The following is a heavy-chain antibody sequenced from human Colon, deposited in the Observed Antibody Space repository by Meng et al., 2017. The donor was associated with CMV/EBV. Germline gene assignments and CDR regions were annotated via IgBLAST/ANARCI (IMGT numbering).Heavy chain of an antibody. V-gene: IGHV1-2*02. CDR1: GYTFSDYH. D-gene: IGHD1-26*01. J-gene: IGHJ4*02. Sequence: QVQLVQSGAGVKKPGATVKVSRKTSGYTFSDYHIHCVRQAPRQGLEWMGWINSNSGATDYAQKFQGRFTMTRDTSITTVYMELSSLRSDDTAVYYCARDPSGSRVPFDYWGQGSLVTVSS. CDR2: INSNSGAT. CDR3: ARDPSGSRVPFDY.